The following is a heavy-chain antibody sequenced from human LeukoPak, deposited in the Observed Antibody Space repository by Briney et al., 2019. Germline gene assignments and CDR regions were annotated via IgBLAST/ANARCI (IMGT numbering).Heavy chain of an antibody. J-gene: IGHJ4*02. CDR3: ARDRTYYYDSSGSGGDGY. CDR1: GFTFSDYY. CDR2: ISSSGSTI. V-gene: IGHV3-11*01. D-gene: IGHD3-22*01. Sequence: PGGSLRLSCAASGFTFSDYYMSWIRQAPGKGLEWVSNISSSGSTIYYADSVKGRFTISRDNAKNSLYLQMNSLRAEDTAVYYCARDRTYYYDSSGSGGDGYWGQGTLVTVSS.